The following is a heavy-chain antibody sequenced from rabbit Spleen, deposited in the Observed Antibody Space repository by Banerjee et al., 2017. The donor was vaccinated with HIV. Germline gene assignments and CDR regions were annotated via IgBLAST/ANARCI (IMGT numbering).Heavy chain of an antibody. D-gene: IGHD4-2*01. Sequence: QEQLEESGGGLVKPEGSLTLTCKASGIDFSNYYYMCWVRQAPGKGLEWIACIDTSDGDTDYANWPKGRFTISKTSSTTVTLQMTSLTAADTATYFCARHYAGSADGNLWGPGTLVTVS. CDR1: GIDFSNYYY. CDR3: ARHYAGSADGNL. J-gene: IGHJ4*01. CDR2: IDTSDGDT. V-gene: IGHV1S45*01.